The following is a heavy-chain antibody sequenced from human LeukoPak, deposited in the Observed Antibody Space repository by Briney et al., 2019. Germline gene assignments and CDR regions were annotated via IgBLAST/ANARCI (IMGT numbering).Heavy chain of an antibody. CDR2: INHSGST. Sequence: PSETLSLTCAVYGGSFSGYYWSWIRQPPGKGLEWIGEINHSGSTNYNPSLKSRVTISVDTSKNQFSLKLSSVTAADTAVYYCARGPGGIVVVPAATVFDYWGQGTLVTVSS. J-gene: IGHJ4*02. D-gene: IGHD2-2*01. V-gene: IGHV4-34*01. CDR1: GGSFSGYY. CDR3: ARGPGGIVVVPAATVFDY.